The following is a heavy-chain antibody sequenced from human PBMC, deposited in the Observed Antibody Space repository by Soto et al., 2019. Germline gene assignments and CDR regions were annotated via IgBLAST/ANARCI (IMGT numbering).Heavy chain of an antibody. J-gene: IGHJ6*02. CDR3: ARGRIVVVPAAMGDYYYYYGMDV. CDR2: IIPIFGTA. CDR1: GGTFSSYA. D-gene: IGHD2-2*01. Sequence: ASVKVSCKASGGTFSSYAISWVRQAPGQGLEWMGGIIPIFGTANYAQKFQGRVTITADESTSTAYMELSSLRSEDTAVYYCARGRIVVVPAAMGDYYYYYGMDVWGQGTTVTVSS. V-gene: IGHV1-69*13.